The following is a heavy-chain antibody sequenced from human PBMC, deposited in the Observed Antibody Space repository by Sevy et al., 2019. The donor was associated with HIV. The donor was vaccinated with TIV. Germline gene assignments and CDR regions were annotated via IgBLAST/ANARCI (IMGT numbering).Heavy chain of an antibody. V-gene: IGHV1-24*01. D-gene: IGHD4-17*01. J-gene: IGHJ4*02. CDR3: ETIYGDYPTRLRYYFDY. CDR1: GYTLTELS. Sequence: ASVKVSCKVSGYTLTELSMHWVRQAPGKGLEWMGGFDPEDGETIYAQKFQGRVTMTEDTSTDTDYMELSSLRSEDTAVYYCETIYGDYPTRLRYYFDYWGQGTLVTVSS. CDR2: FDPEDGET.